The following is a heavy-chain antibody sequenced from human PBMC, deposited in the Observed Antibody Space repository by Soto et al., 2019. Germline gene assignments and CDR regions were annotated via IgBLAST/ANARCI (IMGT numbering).Heavy chain of an antibody. CDR3: ARDSPQYYYDSSGYRSDAFDI. CDR2: IIPILGIA. CDR1: GGTFSSYT. D-gene: IGHD3-22*01. J-gene: IGHJ3*02. Sequence: SVKVSCKASGGTFSSYTISWVRQAPGQGLEWMGRIIPILGIANYAQKFQGRVTITADKSTSTAYMELSSLRSEDTAVYYCARDSPQYYYDSSGYRSDAFDIWGQGTMVTVSS. V-gene: IGHV1-69*04.